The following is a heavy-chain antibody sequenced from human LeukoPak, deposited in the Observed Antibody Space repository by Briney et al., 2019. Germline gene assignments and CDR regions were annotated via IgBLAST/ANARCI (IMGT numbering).Heavy chain of an antibody. CDR3: AKGSAVAGTLLDF. D-gene: IGHD6-19*01. Sequence: GGSLRLSCAASGFTFSSYAMSWVRQAPGKALEWVSGISGNSRSTFYADSVEGRFTLSRDSSKNTLYLQMKSLRAEDTAVYYCAKGSAVAGTLLDFGGQGTRVSVSS. J-gene: IGHJ4*02. CDR2: ISGNSRST. V-gene: IGHV3-23*01. CDR1: GFTFSSYA.